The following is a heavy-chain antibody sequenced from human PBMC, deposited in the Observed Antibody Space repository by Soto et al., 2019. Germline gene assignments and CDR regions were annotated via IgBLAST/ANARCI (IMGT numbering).Heavy chain of an antibody. CDR3: AKGGTGTTLYYYYMDV. J-gene: IGHJ6*03. CDR2: ISGSGGST. D-gene: IGHD1-7*01. V-gene: IGHV3-23*01. Sequence: GGSLRLSCAASGFTFSSYAMSWVRQAPGKGLEWVSAISGSGGSTYYADSVKGRFTISRDNSKNTLYLQMNSLRAEDTAVYYCAKGGTGTTLYYYYMDVWGKGTTVTVSS. CDR1: GFTFSSYA.